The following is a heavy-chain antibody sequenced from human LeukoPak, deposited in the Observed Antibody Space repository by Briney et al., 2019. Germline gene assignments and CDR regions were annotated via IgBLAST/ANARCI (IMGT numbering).Heavy chain of an antibody. V-gene: IGHV3-7*01. CDR3: ASTATCSF. J-gene: IGHJ3*01. CDR1: GSTFSSYA. Sequence: GGSLRLSCAASGSTFSSYAMHWVRQAPGKGLQWVANIKQDGSEKYYVDSVEGRFTISRDNAKNSLYLQMNSLRAEDTAVYYCASTATCSFWGQGTMVTVSS. D-gene: IGHD2-2*01. CDR2: IKQDGSEK.